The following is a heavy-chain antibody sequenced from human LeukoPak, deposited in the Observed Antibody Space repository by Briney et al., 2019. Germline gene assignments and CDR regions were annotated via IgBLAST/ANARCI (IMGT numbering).Heavy chain of an antibody. Sequence: HPGGSLRLSCAASGFTFNTYTMNWVRQAPGKGLEWVSYISGSSGIIDYADSVRGRFTISRDNSKNTLYLQMNSLRAEDTAVYYCARDVGYGMDVWGQGTTVTVSS. D-gene: IGHD2-15*01. CDR3: ARDVGYGMDV. CDR1: GFTFNTYT. CDR2: ISGSSGII. J-gene: IGHJ6*02. V-gene: IGHV3-48*01.